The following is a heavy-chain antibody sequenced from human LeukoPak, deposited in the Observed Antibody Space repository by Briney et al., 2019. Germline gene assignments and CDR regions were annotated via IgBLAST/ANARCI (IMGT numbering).Heavy chain of an antibody. V-gene: IGHV3-7*01. CDR2: IKEDGSEK. Sequence: GGSLRLSCAASGFTFSSYWMSWVRQAPGKGPEFVANIKEDGSEKSYVDSVKGRFTISRDNAKKTLSLQMNSLRAEDTAVYYCARDRGYSEFEVWGQGAWSSSLQ. D-gene: IGHD3-10*01. J-gene: IGHJ3*01. CDR3: ARDRGYSEFEV. CDR1: GFTFSSYW.